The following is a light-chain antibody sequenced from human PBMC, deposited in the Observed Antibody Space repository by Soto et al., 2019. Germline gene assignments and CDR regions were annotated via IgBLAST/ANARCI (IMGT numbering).Light chain of an antibody. CDR3: QQGTHWPWT. CDR1: QSLVYSDGYTY. J-gene: IGKJ1*01. V-gene: IGKV2-30*01. CDR2: KVS. Sequence: DVVMTQSPLSLPVTLGQPASIFCRSSQSLVYSDGYTYLNWFQQRPGQSPRRLIYKVSNRDSGVPDRFSGRGSGTDFTLKISRVEAEDVGVYYCQQGTHWPWTFGQGTKVEIK.